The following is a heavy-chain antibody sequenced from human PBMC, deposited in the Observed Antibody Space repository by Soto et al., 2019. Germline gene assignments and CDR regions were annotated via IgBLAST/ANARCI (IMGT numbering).Heavy chain of an antibody. J-gene: IGHJ3*01. CDR1: GFTFRRHW. D-gene: IGHD4-4*01. V-gene: IGHV3-74*01. Sequence: EVQLVESGGGLVQPGGSLRLSCGASGFTFRRHWMHWVRQTPGKGLVWVSRINTDGSGTCYADSVQGRFTISRDNAKNTLYLQMSSLRAEDTAVYYCVREVYSYYDYDCFDDWGQGTLVTVSS. CDR3: VREVYSYYDYDCFDD. CDR2: INTDGSGT.